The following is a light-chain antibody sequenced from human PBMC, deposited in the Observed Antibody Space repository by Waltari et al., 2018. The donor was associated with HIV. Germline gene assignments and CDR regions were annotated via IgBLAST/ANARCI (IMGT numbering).Light chain of an antibody. CDR1: SRDVGGYNH. CDR2: NVS. Sequence: QSALTPSASVSGSPGQSITTSCTGTSRDVGGYNHVSWYQQHPGKAPKLVIYNVSNRPSGVSTRFSGSKSGNTASLTISGLQAEDEAEYYCSSYTSSNTVIFGGGTRVTVL. CDR3: SSYTSSNTVI. J-gene: IGLJ2*01. V-gene: IGLV2-14*01.